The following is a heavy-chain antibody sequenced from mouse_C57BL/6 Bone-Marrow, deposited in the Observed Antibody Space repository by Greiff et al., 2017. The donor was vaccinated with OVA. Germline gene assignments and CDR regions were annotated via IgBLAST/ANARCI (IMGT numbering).Heavy chain of an antibody. D-gene: IGHD2-12*01. V-gene: IGHV1-15*01. Sequence: VQLQQSGAELVRPGASVTLSCTASGYTFTDYEMHWVKQTPVHGLEWIGAIDPETGGTAYNQKFKGKAILTADNSSSTAYMELHSLTSEDSAVYYGTRSSLYYRHLFDYWGQGTTLTVSS. CDR1: GYTFTDYE. CDR3: TRSSLYYRHLFDY. J-gene: IGHJ2*01. CDR2: IDPETGGT.